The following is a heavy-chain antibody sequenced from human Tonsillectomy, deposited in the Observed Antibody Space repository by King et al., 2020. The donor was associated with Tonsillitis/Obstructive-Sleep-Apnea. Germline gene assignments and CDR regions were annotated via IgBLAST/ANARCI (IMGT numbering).Heavy chain of an antibody. D-gene: IGHD3-3*01. J-gene: IGHJ6*03. CDR3: ARVPITIFIGEDNYYMDV. V-gene: IGHV3-7*01. CDR1: GFTFSDYC. Sequence: VQLVESGGGLVQPGGSLRLSCAASGFTFSDYCMSWVRQAPGKGLEWVANIKQDGSEKYYVDSVKGRFTISRDNAKNSLYLQMNSLRAEDTAVYYCARVPITIFIGEDNYYMDVWGKGTTVTVSS. CDR2: IKQDGSEK.